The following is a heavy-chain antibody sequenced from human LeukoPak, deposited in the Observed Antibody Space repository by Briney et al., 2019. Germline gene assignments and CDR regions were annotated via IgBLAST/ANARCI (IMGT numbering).Heavy chain of an antibody. CDR1: GFTFSRYG. Sequence: GGSLRLSCAASGFTFSRYGMHWVRQAPGKGLEWVAVISYDGTNKYYADSVKGRFIMSRDNSKNTLYLQMNSLRAEDTAVYYCAKDPSTVTTGVFDIWGQGTMVSVSS. CDR3: AKDPSTVTTGVFDI. J-gene: IGHJ3*02. V-gene: IGHV3-30*18. D-gene: IGHD4-17*01. CDR2: ISYDGTNK.